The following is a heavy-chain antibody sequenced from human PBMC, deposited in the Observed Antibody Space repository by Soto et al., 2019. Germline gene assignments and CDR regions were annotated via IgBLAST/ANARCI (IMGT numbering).Heavy chain of an antibody. J-gene: IGHJ4*02. CDR2: IYSGGST. D-gene: IGHD2-2*01. CDR3: ARDQYCSSTSCYDG. CDR1: GLTVSSNY. V-gene: IGHV3-66*01. Sequence: GSLRLSCAASGLTVSSNYMSWVRQAPGKGLGWVSVIYSGGSTYYADSVKGRFTISRDNSKNTLYLQMNSLRAEDTAVYYCARDQYCSSTSCYDGWGQGTLVTVSS.